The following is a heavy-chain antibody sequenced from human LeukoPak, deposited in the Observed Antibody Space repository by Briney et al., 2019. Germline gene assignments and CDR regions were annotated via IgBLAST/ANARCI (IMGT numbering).Heavy chain of an antibody. CDR1: GYTLTELS. CDR3: AIVSGVYGSGSYVLDY. Sequence: ASVKVSCKVSGYTLTELSMHWVRQAPGKGLEWMGGFDPEDGETIYAQKFQGRVTITADESTSTAYMELSSLRSEDTAVYYCAIVSGVYGSGSYVLDYWGQGTLVTVSS. V-gene: IGHV1-24*01. J-gene: IGHJ4*02. D-gene: IGHD3-10*01. CDR2: FDPEDGET.